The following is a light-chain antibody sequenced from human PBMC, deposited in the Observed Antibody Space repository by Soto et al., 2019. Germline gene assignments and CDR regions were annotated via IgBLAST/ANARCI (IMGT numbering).Light chain of an antibody. CDR2: GAS. CDR3: QQYGSSPRT. J-gene: IGKJ1*01. CDR1: QSVSSSY. Sequence: EIVLTQSPGTLSLSPGERATLSCRASQSVSSSYLAWYQQKPGQAPRLLIYGASSRDTGIPDRFSGSGSGTDFTLTISRLQPEDLAVYYCQQYGSSPRTFGQGTKVEIK. V-gene: IGKV3-20*01.